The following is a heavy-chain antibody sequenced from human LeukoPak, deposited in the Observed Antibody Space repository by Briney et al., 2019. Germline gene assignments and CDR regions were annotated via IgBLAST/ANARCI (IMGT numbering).Heavy chain of an antibody. CDR3: ARGWFDSSGCLDY. D-gene: IGHD3-22*01. J-gene: IGHJ4*02. Sequence: PGRSLRLSCAASGXTFSSCGMHWVRQAPGKGLEWVAVIWYDGSNKYYAASVKGRFTISRDDSKNTLYLQMNSLRAEDTAVYYCARGWFDSSGCLDYWGQGTLVTVSS. V-gene: IGHV3-33*01. CDR2: IWYDGSNK. CDR1: GXTFSSCG.